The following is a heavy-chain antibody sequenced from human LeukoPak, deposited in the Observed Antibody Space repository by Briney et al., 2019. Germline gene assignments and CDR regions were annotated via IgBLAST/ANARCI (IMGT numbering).Heavy chain of an antibody. D-gene: IGHD1-26*01. J-gene: IGHJ4*02. CDR2: IIPILGIA. CDR3: ARGWELRKPHYFDY. CDR1: GGTFSSYA. Sequence: GASVKVSCKASGGTFSSYAISWVRQAPGQGLEWMGRIIPILGIANYAQKFQGRVTMTRDTSTSTVYMELSSLRSGDTAVYYCARGWELRKPHYFDYWGQGTLVTVSS. V-gene: IGHV1-69*04.